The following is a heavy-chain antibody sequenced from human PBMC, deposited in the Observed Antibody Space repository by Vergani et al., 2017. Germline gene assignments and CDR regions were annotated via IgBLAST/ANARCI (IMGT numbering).Heavy chain of an antibody. J-gene: IGHJ5*01. Sequence: QVQLVESGGGGVQPGRSLRLSCAASGFTFSSYGMHGVRQAPGKGLEWVAVIWYDGSNKYYADSVKGRFTISRDNSKNTLYLQMNSLRVEDTGVYYCARSRCIETCYMSNWLDSWGQGTLVTVSS. CDR2: IWYDGSNK. D-gene: IGHD3-9*01. CDR3: ARSRCIETCYMSNWLDS. CDR1: GFTFSSYG. V-gene: IGHV3-33*01.